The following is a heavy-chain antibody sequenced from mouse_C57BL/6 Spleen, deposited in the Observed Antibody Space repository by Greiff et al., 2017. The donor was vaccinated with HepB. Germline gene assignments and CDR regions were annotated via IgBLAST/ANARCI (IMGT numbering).Heavy chain of an antibody. J-gene: IGHJ3*01. CDR1: GFSLSTSGMG. CDR2: IYWDDDK. V-gene: IGHV8-12*01. D-gene: IGHD2-3*01. Sequence: QVTLKESGPGILQSSQTLSLTCSFSGFSLSTSGMGVSWIRQPSGKGLEWLAHIYWDDDKRYNPSLKSRLTISRDTSRNQVFLKITSVDTADTATYYCARSPVDGYYAWFAYWGQGTLVTVSA. CDR3: ARSPVDGYYAWFAY.